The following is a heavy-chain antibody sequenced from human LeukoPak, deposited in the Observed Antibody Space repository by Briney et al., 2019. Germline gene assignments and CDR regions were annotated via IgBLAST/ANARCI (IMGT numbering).Heavy chain of an antibody. CDR3: ARRGGFGELFLYFDY. V-gene: IGHV3-53*01. Sequence: QPGGSLRLSCAASGFTFSSYWMSWVRQAPGKGLEWVSEIYSDGSTYYAASVKGRFSISRDNSKNTVYPQMNSLRAEDTAVYYCARRGGFGELFLYFDYWGQGTLVTVSS. D-gene: IGHD3-10*01. CDR1: GFTFSSYW. CDR2: IYSDGST. J-gene: IGHJ4*02.